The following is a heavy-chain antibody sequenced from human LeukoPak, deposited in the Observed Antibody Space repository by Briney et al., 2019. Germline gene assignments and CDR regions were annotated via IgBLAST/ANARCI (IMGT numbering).Heavy chain of an antibody. CDR2: AYYRGGT. CDR1: GGSITTYH. Sequence: SETLSLTCTVSGGSITTYHWNWIRQPPGKGLEWIGYAYYRGGTKYNPSLKSRVSLSVDTSKNQVSLKLSSATAADTAVYFCARSYGSYVLDYWGQGSLGIVSS. J-gene: IGHJ4*02. CDR3: ARSYGSYVLDY. D-gene: IGHD6-6*01. V-gene: IGHV4-59*01.